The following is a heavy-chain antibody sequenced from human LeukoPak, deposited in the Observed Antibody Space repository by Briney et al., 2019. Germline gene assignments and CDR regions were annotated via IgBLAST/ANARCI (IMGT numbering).Heavy chain of an antibody. CDR2: IYYSGST. Sequence: PSETLSLTCAVSGHSISSSDWWGWIRQPPGKGLEWIGNIYYSGSTYYNPSLKSRVTMSVATSKNRFSLKLSSVTAVDTAVYYCARKSRLGYYFDCWGQGTLVTVSS. V-gene: IGHV4-28*01. D-gene: IGHD2-2*01. J-gene: IGHJ4*02. CDR3: ARKSRLGYYFDC. CDR1: GHSISSSDW.